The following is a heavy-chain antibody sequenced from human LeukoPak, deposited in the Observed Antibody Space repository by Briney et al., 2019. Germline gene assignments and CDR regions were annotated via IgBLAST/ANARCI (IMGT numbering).Heavy chain of an antibody. Sequence: TSVKVSCKASGGTFSSYAISWVRQAPGQGLEWMGGIIPIFGTANYAQKFQGRVTITADKSTSTAYMELSSLRSEDTAVYYCAREGGPTGGAQDYWGQGTLVTVSS. D-gene: IGHD1-1*01. CDR3: AREGGPTGGAQDY. V-gene: IGHV1-69*06. CDR1: GGTFSSYA. CDR2: IIPIFGTA. J-gene: IGHJ4*02.